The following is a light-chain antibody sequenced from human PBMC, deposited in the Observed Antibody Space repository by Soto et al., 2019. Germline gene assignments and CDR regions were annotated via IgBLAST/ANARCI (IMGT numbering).Light chain of an antibody. CDR3: QQRSNWPLT. CDR1: QTVSTN. J-gene: IGKJ4*01. Sequence: EIVMTQSPATLSVSPGERATLSCRASQTVSTNLAWYQQRPGQAPRLLIYDASNRATGIPARFSGSGFGRDFTLTINSLEPEDFAVYYCQQRSNWPLTFGGGTKVDIK. V-gene: IGKV3-11*02. CDR2: DAS.